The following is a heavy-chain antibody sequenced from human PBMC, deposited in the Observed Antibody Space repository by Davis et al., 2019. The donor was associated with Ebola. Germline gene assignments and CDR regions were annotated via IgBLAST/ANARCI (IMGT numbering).Heavy chain of an antibody. D-gene: IGHD3-3*01. V-gene: IGHV4-59*12. CDR3: ARDLGGPLIS. J-gene: IGHJ5*02. Sequence: SETLSLTCSVSGDSISTNYWSWIRQSPGKGLEWIGSIFHSGTTYYNPSLKNRVTISVDTSKNEVSLKVTSVTAADTAVYYCARDLGGPLISWGQGTLVTVSS. CDR1: GDSISTNY. CDR2: IFHSGTT.